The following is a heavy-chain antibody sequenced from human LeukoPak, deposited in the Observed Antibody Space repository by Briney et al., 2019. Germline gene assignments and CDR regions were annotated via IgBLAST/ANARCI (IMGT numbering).Heavy chain of an antibody. CDR3: AIMHGYYDGSGYWVQ. V-gene: IGHV3-23*01. CDR2: ISPNADRT. D-gene: IGHD3-22*01. CDR1: GFTFSNAC. Sequence: GGSLRLSCAASGFTFSNACMSWVRQAPGKGLEWVSFISPNADRTSKADSVEGRFTISSDNTRNTLYLQMNSLRDDDTAVYYCAIMHGYYDGSGYWVQWGQGTLVTVSS. J-gene: IGHJ4*02.